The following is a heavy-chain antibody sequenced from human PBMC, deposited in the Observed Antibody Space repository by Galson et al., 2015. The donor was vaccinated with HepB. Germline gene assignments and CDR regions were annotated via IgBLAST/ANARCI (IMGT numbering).Heavy chain of an antibody. J-gene: IGHJ4*02. D-gene: IGHD3-16*02. V-gene: IGHV3-7*03. Sequence: CLRLSCAASEFSFSNDWTTWVRQAPGKGREWVANINKGASEKYYVDSVKGRFTISRDNAENALYLQMNSQRAEDTAVYYCTTEGRYRSSAGIFEYWGQGALVTVSS. CDR1: EFSFSNDW. CDR3: TTEGRYRSSAGIFEY. CDR2: INKGASEK.